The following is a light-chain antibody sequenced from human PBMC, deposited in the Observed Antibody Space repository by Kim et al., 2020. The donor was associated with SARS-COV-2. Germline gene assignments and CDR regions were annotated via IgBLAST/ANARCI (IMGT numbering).Light chain of an antibody. V-gene: IGLV1-44*01. J-gene: IGLJ3*02. Sequence: ELTQPPSASGTPGQRVTISCSGSTSNIGSNTVNWYQQLPGTAPKLLIYSNNQRPSGVPDRFSGSKSGTSASLAISGLQSEDEADYYCAAWDDSLNGWVFGGGTQLTVL. CDR1: TSNIGSNT. CDR2: SNN. CDR3: AAWDDSLNGWV.